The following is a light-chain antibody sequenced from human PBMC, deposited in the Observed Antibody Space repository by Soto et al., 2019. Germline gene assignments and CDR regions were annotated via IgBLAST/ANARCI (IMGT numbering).Light chain of an antibody. CDR3: QQRNSWPYT. CDR2: DAS. Sequence: EIVLTQSRATLSLSPGEGATLSCRASQSVDIYLAWYQQRPGQAPRLLIYDASNRATGIPPRFSGSGSGTDLTLTISSLEPEDFAVYFCQQRNSWPYTFGQGTKLEIK. V-gene: IGKV3-11*01. CDR1: QSVDIY. J-gene: IGKJ2*01.